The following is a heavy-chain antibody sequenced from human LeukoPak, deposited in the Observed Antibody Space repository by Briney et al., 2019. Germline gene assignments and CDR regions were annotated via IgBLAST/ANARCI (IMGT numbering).Heavy chain of an antibody. Sequence: SETLSLTCTVSGGSISSGDFYWSWIRQPPGKGLEWIGYIYYSGSTYYNPSLKSRVTISVDTSKNQFSLKLSSVTAADTAVYYCAGFYQAYYFDYWGQGTLVTVSS. CDR2: IYYSGST. D-gene: IGHD2-21*01. J-gene: IGHJ4*02. CDR3: AGFYQAYYFDY. CDR1: GGSISSGDFY. V-gene: IGHV4-30-4*01.